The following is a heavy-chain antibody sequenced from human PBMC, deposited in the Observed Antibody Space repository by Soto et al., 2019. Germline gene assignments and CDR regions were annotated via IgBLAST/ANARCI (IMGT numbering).Heavy chain of an antibody. CDR3: ARDYPGPRITTVRAPLRFDY. CDR2: ISAYNGNT. J-gene: IGHJ4*02. CDR1: GYTFTSYG. D-gene: IGHD3-10*01. Sequence: PSVKVSCKASGYTFTSYGISWVRQAPGQGLEWMGWISAYNGNTNYAQKLQGRVTMTTDTSTSTAYMELRSLRSDDTAVYYCARDYPGPRITTVRAPLRFDYWGQGTLVTVSS. V-gene: IGHV1-18*04.